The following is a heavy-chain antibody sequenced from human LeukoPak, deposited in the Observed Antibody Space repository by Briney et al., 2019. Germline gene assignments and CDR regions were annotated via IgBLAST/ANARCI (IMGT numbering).Heavy chain of an antibody. CDR1: GYTFTGYY. CDR3: ARGRLEQGDY. J-gene: IGHJ4*02. V-gene: IGHV1-2*02. D-gene: IGHD1/OR15-1a*01. CDR2: IKPSSGFT. Sequence: ASVKVSCKASGYTFTGYYMHWVRQAPGQGLEWMGLIKPSSGFTSCAQTFQGRVTMTRDTSISTVYMELSSLKSDDTAMYYCARGRLEQGDYWGQGALVTVSS.